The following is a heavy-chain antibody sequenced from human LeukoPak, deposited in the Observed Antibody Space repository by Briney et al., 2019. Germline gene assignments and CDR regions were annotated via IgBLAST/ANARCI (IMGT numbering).Heavy chain of an antibody. D-gene: IGHD6-13*01. CDR1: GFTFSGYW. CDR3: AKVRQQLLDY. J-gene: IGHJ4*02. Sequence: GGSLRLSCAASGFTFSGYWMYWVRQAPGKGLVWVSRINSDGYSTSYADSVKGRFTISRENAKNTLYLQMNSLRAEDTAVYYCAKVRQQLLDYWGQGTLVTVSS. V-gene: IGHV3-74*01. CDR2: INSDGYST.